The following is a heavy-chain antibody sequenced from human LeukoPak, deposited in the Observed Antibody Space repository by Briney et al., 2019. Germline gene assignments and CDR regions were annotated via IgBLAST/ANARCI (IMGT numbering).Heavy chain of an antibody. V-gene: IGHV1-69*13. CDR1: GGTFSSYA. CDR3: ARASDDYGDYSYFDY. J-gene: IGHJ4*02. D-gene: IGHD4-17*01. Sequence: ASVKVSCKASGGTFSSYAISWVRQAPGQGLEWMEGIIPIFGTANYAQKFQGRVTITADESTSTAYMELSSLRSEDTAVYYCARASDDYGDYSYFDYWGQGTLVTVSS. CDR2: IIPIFGTA.